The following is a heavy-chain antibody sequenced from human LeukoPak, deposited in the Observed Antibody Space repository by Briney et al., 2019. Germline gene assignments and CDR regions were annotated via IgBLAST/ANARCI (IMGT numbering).Heavy chain of an antibody. V-gene: IGHV4-31*03. CDR1: GGSISSGGYY. J-gene: IGHJ4*02. Sequence: PSETLSLTCTVSGGSISSGGYYWSWIRQHPGKGLEWIGYIYYSGSTYYNPSLKSRVTISVDTSKNQFSLKLSSVTAADTAVYYCAIHTIDYGGNFLRYWGQGTLVTVSS. D-gene: IGHD4-23*01. CDR3: AIHTIDYGGNFLRY. CDR2: IYYSGST.